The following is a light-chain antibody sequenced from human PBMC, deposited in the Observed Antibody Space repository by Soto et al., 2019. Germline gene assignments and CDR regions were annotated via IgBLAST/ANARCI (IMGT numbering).Light chain of an antibody. Sequence: QAVLTQPPSASGTPGQRVTISCSGSSSNIGGNTVNWYQQLPASAPKLLIYGNHQRPSGVPDRFSGSKSGTSASLAISGLQSEDEADYYCASWDDSLSGVIFGGGTKLTVL. V-gene: IGLV1-44*01. J-gene: IGLJ2*01. CDR3: ASWDDSLSGVI. CDR1: SSNIGGNT. CDR2: GNH.